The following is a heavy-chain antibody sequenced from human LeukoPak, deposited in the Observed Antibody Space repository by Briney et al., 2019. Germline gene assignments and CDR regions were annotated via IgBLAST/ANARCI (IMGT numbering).Heavy chain of an antibody. CDR3: ARVAKQQLFVYYYYYMDV. D-gene: IGHD6-13*01. J-gene: IGHJ6*03. CDR2: INHSGST. Sequence: SETLSLTCAVYGGSFSGYYWSWIRQPPGKGLEWIGEINHSGSTNYNPSLKSRVTISLDTSKNQFSLKLSSVTAADTAVYYCARVAKQQLFVYYYYYMDVWGKGTTVTVSS. CDR1: GGSFSGYY. V-gene: IGHV4-34*01.